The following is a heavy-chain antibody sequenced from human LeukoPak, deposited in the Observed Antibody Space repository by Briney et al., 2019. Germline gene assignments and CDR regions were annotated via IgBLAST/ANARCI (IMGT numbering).Heavy chain of an antibody. CDR2: INPNSGGT. Sequence: ASVKVSCKAFGYTLTGYYMHWGRQAPGQGLEWMGWINPNSGGTNYAQKFQGCVTMTRDTSISTAYMELSSLRSDDTAVYYCARGPQVGAYDYWGQGTLVTVSS. V-gene: IGHV1-2*04. D-gene: IGHD1-26*01. CDR1: GYTLTGYY. CDR3: ARGPQVGAYDY. J-gene: IGHJ4*02.